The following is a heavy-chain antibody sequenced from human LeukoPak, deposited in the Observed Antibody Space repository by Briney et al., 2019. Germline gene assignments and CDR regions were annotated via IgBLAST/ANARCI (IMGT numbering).Heavy chain of an antibody. V-gene: IGHV1-2*02. CDR3: VRVQTDTAMVTVAGTWFDP. D-gene: IGHD5-18*01. CDR1: GYTFTGYY. J-gene: IGHJ5*02. Sequence: ASVKVSCKASGYTFTGYYMHWVRQAPGQGLEWMGWINPNSGGTNYAQKFQGRVTMTRDTSISTAYMELSRLRSDDTAVYYCVRVQTDTAMVTVAGTWFDPWGQGTLVTVSS. CDR2: INPNSGGT.